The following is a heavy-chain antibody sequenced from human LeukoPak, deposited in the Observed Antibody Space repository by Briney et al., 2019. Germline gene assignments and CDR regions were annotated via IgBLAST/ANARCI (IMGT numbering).Heavy chain of an antibody. Sequence: PGGSLRLSCAASGFTFSDYYMSWIRQAPGKGLEWVSYISSSGSTIYYADSVKGRFTISRDNAKNSLYLQMNSLRAEDTAVYYCARPRVTTGTRVTRAYYFDYWGQGTLVTVSS. CDR3: ARPRVTTGTRVTRAYYFDY. V-gene: IGHV3-11*04. D-gene: IGHD1-1*01. CDR1: GFTFSDYY. J-gene: IGHJ4*02. CDR2: ISSSGSTI.